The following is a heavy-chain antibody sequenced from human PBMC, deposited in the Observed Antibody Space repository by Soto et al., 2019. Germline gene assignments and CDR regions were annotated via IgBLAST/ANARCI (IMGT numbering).Heavy chain of an antibody. CDR1: GYTFTSYG. D-gene: IGHD4-4*01. V-gene: IGHV1-18*01. CDR2: ISAYNGNT. Sequence: QVQLVQSGAEVKKPGASVKVSCKASGYTFTSYGISWVRQAPGQGLEWMGWISAYNGNTNYAQKLQGRVTMTTDTSTSTAYMELRSLRSDDTAVYYCASDLPLQALSRDAYYDYYMDVWGKGTTVTVSS. CDR3: ASDLPLQALSRDAYYDYYMDV. J-gene: IGHJ6*03.